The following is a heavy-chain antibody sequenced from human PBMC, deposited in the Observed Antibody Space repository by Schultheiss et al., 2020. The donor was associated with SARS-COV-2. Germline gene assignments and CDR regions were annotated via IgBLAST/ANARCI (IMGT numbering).Heavy chain of an antibody. CDR1: GGTFSSYA. D-gene: IGHD3-3*01. J-gene: IGHJ6*03. V-gene: IGHV1-69*06. Sequence: SVKVSCKASGGTFSSYAISWVRQAPGQGLEWMGGIIPIFGTANYAQKFQGRVTITADKSTSTAYMELSSLRSEDTAVYYCARGSYDFWSSYYYYYMDVWGKGTTVTVSS. CDR2: IIPIFGTA. CDR3: ARGSYDFWSSYYYYYMDV.